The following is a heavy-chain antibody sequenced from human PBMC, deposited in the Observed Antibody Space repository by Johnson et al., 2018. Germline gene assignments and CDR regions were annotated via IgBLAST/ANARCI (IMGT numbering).Heavy chain of an antibody. Sequence: VQLVESGGGVVQPGRSLRLSCAASGFSFNTYGMHWVRQAPGKGLEWVAVISSDGSYKYYGDSVKGRVTISRDNSKKTVYLQINRLRADDTALYYCAKDRYPYGYYYFMDVWGKGTTVTVSS. J-gene: IGHJ6*03. CDR1: GFSFNTYG. D-gene: IGHD5-18*01. V-gene: IGHV3-30*18. CDR2: ISSDGSYK. CDR3: AKDRYPYGYYYFMDV.